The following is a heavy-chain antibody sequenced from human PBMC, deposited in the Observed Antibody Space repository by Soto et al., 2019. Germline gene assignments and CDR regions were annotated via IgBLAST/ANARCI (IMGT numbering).Heavy chain of an antibody. CDR1: GGSTSGKY. D-gene: IGHD4-17*01. Sequence: QVHLQESGPGVVKASETLSLTCSLSGGSTSGKYWSWIRQSAGKGLEWIGRIYSSGRTHYNPSLGHRVYMSAAQISFSLRLPSETAADSAIYYCARDFDVTTALDYWYFDLWGRGTQVSLSS. CDR2: IYSSGRT. CDR3: ARDFDVTTALDYWYFDL. J-gene: IGHJ2*01. V-gene: IGHV4-4*07.